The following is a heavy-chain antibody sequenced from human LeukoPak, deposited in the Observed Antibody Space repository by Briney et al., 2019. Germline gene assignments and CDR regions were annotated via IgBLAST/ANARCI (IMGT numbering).Heavy chain of an antibody. CDR3: ARDDSSSSRGAHTDYYGMDV. V-gene: IGHV3-48*01. Sequence: GGSLRLSCAASGFTFSSYSMNWVRQAPGKGLEWVSYISSSSSTIYCADSVKGRFTISRDNAKNSLYLQMNSLRAEDTAVYYCARDDSSSSRGAHTDYYGMDVWGQGTTVTVSS. CDR2: ISSSSSTI. D-gene: IGHD6-6*01. CDR1: GFTFSSYS. J-gene: IGHJ6*02.